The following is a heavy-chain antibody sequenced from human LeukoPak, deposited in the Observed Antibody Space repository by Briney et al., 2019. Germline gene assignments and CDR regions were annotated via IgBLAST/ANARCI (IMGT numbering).Heavy chain of an antibody. J-gene: IGHJ4*02. CDR1: GYSFTSYW. V-gene: IGHV5-51*01. CDR2: IYPGGSDT. CDR3: ARQIGHDYVWGSYRYQDY. Sequence: GKPLKISGKSSGYSFTSYWSGWVRQMPGKGLEWMGIIYPGGSDTRNSPSFRGQVTTSDATSIHTAYLQCTVPTASDTAKYSCARQIGHDYVWGSYRYQDYWGQGTLLTVSS. D-gene: IGHD3-16*02.